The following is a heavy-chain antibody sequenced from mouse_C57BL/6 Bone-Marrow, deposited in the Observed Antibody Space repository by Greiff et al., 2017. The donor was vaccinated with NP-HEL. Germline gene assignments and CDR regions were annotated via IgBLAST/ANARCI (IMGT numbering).Heavy chain of an antibody. V-gene: IGHV14-4*01. CDR1: GFNIKDDY. Sequence: EVQLQQSGAELVRPGASVKLSCTASGFNIKDDYMHWVKQRPEQGLEWIGWIDPENGDTEYASKFQGKATITADTSSNTAYLQRSSLTSEDTAVYYCTFITTVPYYFDYWGQGTTLTVSS. J-gene: IGHJ2*01. D-gene: IGHD1-1*01. CDR2: IDPENGDT. CDR3: TFITTVPYYFDY.